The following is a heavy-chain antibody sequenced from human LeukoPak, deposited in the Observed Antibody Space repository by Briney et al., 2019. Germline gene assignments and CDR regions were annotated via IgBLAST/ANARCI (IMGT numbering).Heavy chain of an antibody. J-gene: IGHJ6*02. CDR3: ARSNDMDV. CDR2: MNKDGSEK. Sequence: GGSLRLSCAASGFILSNHWMTWVRQAPGKGPEWVANMNKDGSEKYYVDSVKGRFTISRDTAKNSLYLQMNNLRAEDTALYYCARSNDMDVWGQGTTVIVSS. V-gene: IGHV3-7*03. CDR1: GFILSNHW.